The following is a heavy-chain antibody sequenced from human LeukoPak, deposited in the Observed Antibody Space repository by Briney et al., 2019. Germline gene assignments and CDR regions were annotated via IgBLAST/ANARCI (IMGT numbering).Heavy chain of an antibody. Sequence: ASVKVSCKASGYNFTSYGISWVRHAPGQGLEWMGWISAYNGNTNYAQKLQGRVTMTTDTSTSTAYMELRSLRSDDTAVYYCARAPYSGSYPPAYYMDVWGKGTTVTVSS. D-gene: IGHD1-26*01. CDR1: GYNFTSYG. CDR2: ISAYNGNT. V-gene: IGHV1-18*01. J-gene: IGHJ6*03. CDR3: ARAPYSGSYPPAYYMDV.